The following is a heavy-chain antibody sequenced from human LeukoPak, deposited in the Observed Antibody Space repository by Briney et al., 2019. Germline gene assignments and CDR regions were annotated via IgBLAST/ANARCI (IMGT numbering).Heavy chain of an antibody. J-gene: IGHJ4*02. CDR2: IWYDGNHK. D-gene: IGHD2-2*01. CDR3: AKAPKGYCTSASCQGYFDY. V-gene: IGHV3-33*06. CDR1: GFNFNSYG. Sequence: GGPLPLSCAACGFNFNSYGMHWVRQAPGKGREWGAIIWYDGNHKYYVDSVEGRFTLSRDNSKNQLYLQVHGLRAEDTDVYYCAKAPKGYCTSASCQGYFDYWGQGTLVNVSS.